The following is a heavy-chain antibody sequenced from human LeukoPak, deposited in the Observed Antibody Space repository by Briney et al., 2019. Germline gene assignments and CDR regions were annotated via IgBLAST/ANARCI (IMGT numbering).Heavy chain of an antibody. J-gene: IGHJ3*01. D-gene: IGHD2-15*01. CDR1: GFTFSGYD. CDR2: IGIPGDT. CDR3: VRAHVAAGLALDL. Sequence: GGSLRLSCVASGFTFSGYDMHWVRQAPGKGLEWVSAIGIPGDTYYPASVKGRFTISRENDKSSFYLQMNSLRVGDTAVYYCVRAHVAAGLALDLWGQGTMVTVSS. V-gene: IGHV3-13*01.